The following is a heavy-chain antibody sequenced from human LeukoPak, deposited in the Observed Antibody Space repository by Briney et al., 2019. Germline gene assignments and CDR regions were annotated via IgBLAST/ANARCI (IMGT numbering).Heavy chain of an antibody. D-gene: IGHD3-9*01. V-gene: IGHV3-21*01. CDR2: ISSSSYI. CDR1: GFTFSGYS. Sequence: GGSLRLSCAASGFTFSGYSMNWVRQAPRKGLGWVSSISSSSYIYYADSVKGRFTISRDNAKNSLYLQMNSLRAEDTAVYYCARGVVRYFDYWGQGALVTVSS. CDR3: ARGVVRYFDY. J-gene: IGHJ4*02.